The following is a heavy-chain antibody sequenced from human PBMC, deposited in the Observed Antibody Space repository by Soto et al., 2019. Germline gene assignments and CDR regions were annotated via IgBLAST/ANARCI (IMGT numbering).Heavy chain of an antibody. D-gene: IGHD6-19*01. CDR1: GYSFTSYW. CDR2: IYPGDSDT. V-gene: IGHV5-51*01. Sequence: GESLKISCKGSGYSFTSYWIGWVRQMPVKGLEWMGIIYPGDSDTRYSPSFQGQVTISAGKSISTAYLQWSSLKASDTAMYYCARGGYSSGWSQYYFDYWGQGTLVTVSS. J-gene: IGHJ4*02. CDR3: ARGGYSSGWSQYYFDY.